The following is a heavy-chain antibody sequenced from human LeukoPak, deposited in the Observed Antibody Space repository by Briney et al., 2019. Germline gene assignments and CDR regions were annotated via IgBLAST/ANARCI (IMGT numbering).Heavy chain of an antibody. CDR1: GYTFTSYG. CDR2: ISAYNGNT. V-gene: IGHV1-18*01. CDR3: AKLRELAFLSDY. Sequence: ASVKVSCKASGYTFTSYGISWVRQAPGQGLEWMGWISAYNGNTNYAQKLQGRVTMTTDTSTSTAYMELRSLRSDDTAVYYCAKLRELAFLSDYWGQGNLVTVSS. J-gene: IGHJ4*02. D-gene: IGHD1-26*01.